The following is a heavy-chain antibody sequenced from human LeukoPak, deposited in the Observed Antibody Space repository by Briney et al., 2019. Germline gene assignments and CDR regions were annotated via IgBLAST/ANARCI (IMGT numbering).Heavy chain of an antibody. CDR2: IRYDGSNK. CDR3: AKDGQGGLRDY. D-gene: IGHD1-26*01. J-gene: IGHJ4*02. CDR1: GFTFSSYG. Sequence: GGSLRLSCAASGFTFSSYGMRWVRQAPGKGLEWVAFIRYDGSNKYYAGSVKGRFAISRDNSKNTLYLQMNSLRAEDTAVYYCAKDGQGGLRDYWGQGTLVTVSS. V-gene: IGHV3-30*02.